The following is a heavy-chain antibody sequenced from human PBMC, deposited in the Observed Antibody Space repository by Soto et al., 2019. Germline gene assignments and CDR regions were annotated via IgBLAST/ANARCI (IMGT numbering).Heavy chain of an antibody. CDR3: ARGYCSGGVCPMDY. Sequence: QVQLVQSGAEVKKPGASVKVSCKASGYTFTTNGVSWLRQARGQGLEWMGWINPDKGNTIYAQNLQGRVTLTTDTSTSTAYMELGSLRSDDTAVYYCARGYCSGGVCPMDYWGQGTQVTVST. CDR1: GYTFTTNG. CDR2: INPDKGNT. J-gene: IGHJ4*02. D-gene: IGHD2-15*01. V-gene: IGHV1-18*04.